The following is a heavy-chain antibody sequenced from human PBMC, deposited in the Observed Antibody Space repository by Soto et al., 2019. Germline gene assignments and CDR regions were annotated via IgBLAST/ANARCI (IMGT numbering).Heavy chain of an antibody. D-gene: IGHD2-15*01. J-gene: IGHJ3*01. Sequence: ASVKVSCKASGYTFTSYGISWVRQAPGQGLEWMGWINANSGGTNYAQKFQGWVTMTRDTSISTAYMELSRLRSDDTAVYYCARVLTVTPYCSGGSCYKDALDVWGQGTMVTVSS. V-gene: IGHV1-2*04. CDR3: ARVLTVTPYCSGGSCYKDALDV. CDR1: GYTFTSYG. CDR2: INANSGGT.